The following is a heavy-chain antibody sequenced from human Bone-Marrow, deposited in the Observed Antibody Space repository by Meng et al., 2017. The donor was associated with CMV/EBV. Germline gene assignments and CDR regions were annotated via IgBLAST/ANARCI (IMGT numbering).Heavy chain of an antibody. J-gene: IGHJ6*02. CDR3: ARGAYVYCSSTSCSYYYYYGMDV. Sequence: GESLKISCAASGFTFSSYWMSWVRQAPGKGLEWVANIKQDGSEKYYVDSVKGRFTISRDNAKNSLYLQMNSLRAEDTAVYYCARGAYVYCSSTSCSYYYYYGMDVWGQGTTVTVSS. CDR1: GFTFSSYW. CDR2: IKQDGSEK. D-gene: IGHD2-2*01. V-gene: IGHV3-7*01.